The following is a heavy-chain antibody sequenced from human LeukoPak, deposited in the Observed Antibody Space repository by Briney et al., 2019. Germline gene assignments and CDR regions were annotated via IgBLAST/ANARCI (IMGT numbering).Heavy chain of an antibody. J-gene: IGHJ4*02. Sequence: GGSLRLSCAASGFTFSSYAMTWVRQAPGKGLKWVSCIRGGDGLTYYADSVKGRFTISRDNSMNTLYLQMNTLRAEDTAVYYCAKGRVDSCYSAVDSWGQGTLVTVSP. CDR3: AKGRVDSCYSAVDS. CDR2: IRGGDGLT. CDR1: GFTFSSYA. V-gene: IGHV3-23*01. D-gene: IGHD2-15*01.